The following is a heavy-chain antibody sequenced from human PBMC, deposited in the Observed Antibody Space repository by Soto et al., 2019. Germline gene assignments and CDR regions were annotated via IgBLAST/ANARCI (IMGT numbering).Heavy chain of an antibody. J-gene: IGHJ4*02. D-gene: IGHD6-13*01. V-gene: IGHV1-8*01. Sequence: QVQLVQSGAEVKKPGASVKVSCKASGYTFTSYDINWVRQATGQGLEWMGWMNPNSGNAGYAQKFQGRVTMTTNTSIITAYMELSSVRSEDTAVYYCARGHSSSWRFDYWGQGTLVTVSS. CDR1: GYTFTSYD. CDR3: ARGHSSSWRFDY. CDR2: MNPNSGNA.